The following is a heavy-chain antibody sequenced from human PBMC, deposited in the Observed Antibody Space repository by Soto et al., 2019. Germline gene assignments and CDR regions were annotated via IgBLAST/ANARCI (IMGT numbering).Heavy chain of an antibody. V-gene: IGHV3-23*01. Sequence: GGSLRLSCAASGFTFSTYAMSWVRQAPGQGLEWVSVISGSGSNTYYPASVKGRFTISRDNSKNTLCLQMNSLRAEDTAIYYCAKHGSGVNDGFDIWGQGTMVTVSS. D-gene: IGHD7-27*01. CDR3: AKHGSGVNDGFDI. J-gene: IGHJ3*02. CDR2: ISGSGSNT. CDR1: GFTFSTYA.